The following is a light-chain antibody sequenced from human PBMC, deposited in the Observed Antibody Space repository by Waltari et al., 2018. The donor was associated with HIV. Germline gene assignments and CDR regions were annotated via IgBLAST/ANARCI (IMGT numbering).Light chain of an antibody. J-gene: IGLJ2*01. V-gene: IGLV2-8*01. CDR1: TSDVGGSNY. CDR2: EVS. CDR3: SSYAGNNILV. Sequence: QSALTQPPSASGSPGQSVTISCTGTTSDVGGSNYVSWYQHHPGKAPKLRIYEVSKRPSGVPDRFSGSKSGNTASLTVSGLQADDEADYYCSSYAGNNILVFGGGTKLTVL.